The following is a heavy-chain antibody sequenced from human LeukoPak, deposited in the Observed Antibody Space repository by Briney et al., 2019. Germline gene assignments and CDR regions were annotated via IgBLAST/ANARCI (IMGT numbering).Heavy chain of an antibody. CDR2: IGAYNGDT. J-gene: IGHJ4*02. CDR1: GYTFTSFG. Sequence: GASVKVSCKPSGYTFTSFGISWVRQAPGQGLEWMGWIGAYNGDTNYAQKFQGRVTMTTDTSTSTAYMDLRSLRSDDTAVYYCTRDHCSGDNCASFDYWGQGTLVTVSS. V-gene: IGHV1-18*04. D-gene: IGHD2-15*01. CDR3: TRDHCSGDNCASFDY.